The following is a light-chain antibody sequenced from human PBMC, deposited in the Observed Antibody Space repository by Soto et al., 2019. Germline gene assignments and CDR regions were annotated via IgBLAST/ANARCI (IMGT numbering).Light chain of an antibody. Sequence: QSALTQPASVSGSPGQSITISCTGTSSDIGPYNFVSWYQQHPGKAPKLLVYEVTNRPSGVSNRFSGSKSGNTASLTIFGLQTEDEADYYCSSYTSVTTFVVFGTGTKLTVL. J-gene: IGLJ1*01. CDR3: SSYTSVTTFVV. CDR1: SSDIGPYNF. CDR2: EVT. V-gene: IGLV2-14*01.